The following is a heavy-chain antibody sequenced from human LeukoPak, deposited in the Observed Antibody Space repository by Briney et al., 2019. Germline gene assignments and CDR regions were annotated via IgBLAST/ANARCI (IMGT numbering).Heavy chain of an antibody. D-gene: IGHD2-2*01. V-gene: IGHV4-59*01. Sequence: SETLSLTCTVSGGSINYYYWNWIRQPPGKGLEWIGYIYSSESTNYNPSLKSRVTISVETSKNQFSLNLTSVTAADTAVYYCARSSVRPANWFDPWGQGTLVTVSS. CDR3: ARSSVRPANWFDP. CDR2: IYSSEST. J-gene: IGHJ5*02. CDR1: GGSINYYY.